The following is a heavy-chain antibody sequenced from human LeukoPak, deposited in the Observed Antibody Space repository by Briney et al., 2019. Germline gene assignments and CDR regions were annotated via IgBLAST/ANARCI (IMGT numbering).Heavy chain of an antibody. J-gene: IGHJ3*02. CDR2: IWFDGIRK. CDR3: ARDLEDSSPFGAFDM. CDR1: GFTFSSYW. Sequence: GGSLRLSCAASGFTFSSYWMSWVRQVPGKGLEWVAAIWFDGIRKYYADSVKGRLTISRDNSKNTLYLQMNSLRAEDTAVYYCARDLEDSSPFGAFDMWGQGTMVTVSS. V-gene: IGHV3-33*08. D-gene: IGHD3-22*01.